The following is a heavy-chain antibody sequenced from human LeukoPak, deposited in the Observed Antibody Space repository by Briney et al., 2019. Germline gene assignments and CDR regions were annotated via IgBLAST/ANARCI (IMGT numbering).Heavy chain of an antibody. J-gene: IGHJ4*02. V-gene: IGHV2-70*11. CDR3: ARIPLGTATSDY. CDR2: IDWDDDK. CDR1: GFSLSTSGMC. D-gene: IGHD2-8*02. Sequence: SGPALVKPRQTLTLTCTFSGFSLSTSGMCVSWIRQPPGKALEWLARIDWDDDKYYSTSLKTRLTISKDTSKNQVVLTMTNMDPVDTATYYCARIPLGTATSDYWGQGTLLTVSS.